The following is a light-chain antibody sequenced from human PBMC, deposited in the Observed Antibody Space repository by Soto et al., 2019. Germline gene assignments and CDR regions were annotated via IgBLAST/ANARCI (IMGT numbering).Light chain of an antibody. CDR3: QQRSNWPLT. Sequence: EIVLTQSVATLSLSPGERATLSCRASQSVSSNLAWYQQKPGQAPRLLIYDASNRATGIPVRFSGSGSGTDVTITISSLEPEDFAVYYCQQRSNWPLTFGGGTKVEIK. J-gene: IGKJ4*01. CDR1: QSVSSN. CDR2: DAS. V-gene: IGKV3-11*01.